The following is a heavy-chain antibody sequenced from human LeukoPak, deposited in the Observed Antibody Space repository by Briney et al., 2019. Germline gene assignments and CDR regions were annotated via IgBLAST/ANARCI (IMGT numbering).Heavy chain of an antibody. CDR2: ISPSSAGT. CDR1: GYTFTSYY. CDR3: ARDGAGDNSGAYFDY. V-gene: IGHV1-46*01. J-gene: IGHJ4*02. Sequence: ASVTVSCKASGYTFTSYYIHWVRQAPGQGLEWMGIISPSSAGTTYTQTFQGRVTMTRDTSTSTVYMELSSLRSEDTAVYYCARDGAGDNSGAYFDYWGQGTLVTVSS. D-gene: IGHD4-23*01.